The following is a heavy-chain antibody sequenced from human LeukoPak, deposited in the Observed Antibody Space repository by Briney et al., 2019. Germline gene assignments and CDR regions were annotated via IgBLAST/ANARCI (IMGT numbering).Heavy chain of an antibody. D-gene: IGHD3-10*01. CDR3: ARDLTVRGVVYYMDV. Sequence: GGSLRLSCAASGFTFSSYSMNWVRQAPGKGLEWVSYISSSSSTIYYADSVKGRFTISRDNAKNSLYLQMNSLRAEDTAVYYCARDLTVRGVVYYMDVWGKGTTVTVSS. CDR1: GFTFSSYS. J-gene: IGHJ6*03. CDR2: ISSSSSTI. V-gene: IGHV3-48*01.